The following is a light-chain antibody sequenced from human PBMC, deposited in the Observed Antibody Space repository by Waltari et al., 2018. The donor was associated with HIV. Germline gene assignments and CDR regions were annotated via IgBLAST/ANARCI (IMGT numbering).Light chain of an antibody. V-gene: IGLV1-40*03. CDR3: QSYDTSLSAWV. J-gene: IGLJ2*01. Sequence: QSVLTQPPSISGAPGQRITVSCSGTSSNIGAGYDVHWYQQLPGTAPHLLLYQNKNRPSGVPDRFSASKSDASASLAITGLQAADEGDYFCQSYDTSLSAWVFGGGTRLTVL. CDR1: SSNIGAGYD. CDR2: QNK.